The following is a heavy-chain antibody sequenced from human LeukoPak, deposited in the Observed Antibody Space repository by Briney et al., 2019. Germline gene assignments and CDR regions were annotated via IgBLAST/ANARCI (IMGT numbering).Heavy chain of an antibody. J-gene: IGHJ4*02. CDR2: IRSGSSYI. Sequence: GGSLRLSCAASGFTFSNYGMNWVRQAPGKGLEWVSSIRSGSSYIYYADSVKGRFTISRDDAENSLCLQMNSLRAEDTAVYYCARDYGDRCFDYWGQGTLVAVSS. CDR1: GFTFSNYG. CDR3: ARDYGDRCFDY. V-gene: IGHV3-21*01. D-gene: IGHD4-17*01.